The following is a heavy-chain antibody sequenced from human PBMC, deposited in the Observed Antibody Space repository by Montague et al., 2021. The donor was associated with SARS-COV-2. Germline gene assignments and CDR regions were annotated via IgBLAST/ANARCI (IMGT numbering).Heavy chain of an antibody. CDR2: FHYSGSA. V-gene: IGHV4-31*03. Sequence: TLSLTCTVSGYSIDSGGYFWSWIRQHPGKGLEWIGFFHYSGSAEYNPSLESRVSISVDRAKNQFSLKLSSVTAADTAVYYCARILCGGGWDGSGVFDIWGQGTMVTVSS. D-gene: IGHD2-15*01. CDR3: ARILCGGGWDGSGVFDI. CDR1: GYSIDSGGYF. J-gene: IGHJ3*02.